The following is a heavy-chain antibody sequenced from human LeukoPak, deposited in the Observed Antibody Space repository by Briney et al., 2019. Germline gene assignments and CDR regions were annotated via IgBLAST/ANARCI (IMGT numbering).Heavy chain of an antibody. CDR1: GGSISSYY. D-gene: IGHD1-26*01. Sequence: SETLSLTCTVSGGSISSYYWSWIRQPPGKGLEWIGYIYYSGSTNYNPSLKSRVTISVDTSKNQFSLKLSSVTAADTAVYYCARQWELNTTTDAFDIWGQGTMVTVSS. V-gene: IGHV4-59*08. CDR2: IYYSGST. J-gene: IGHJ3*02. CDR3: ARQWELNTTTDAFDI.